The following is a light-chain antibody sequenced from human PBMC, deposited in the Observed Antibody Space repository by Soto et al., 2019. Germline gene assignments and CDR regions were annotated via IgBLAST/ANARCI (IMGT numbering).Light chain of an antibody. CDR2: EVN. J-gene: IGLJ3*02. Sequence: QSALTQPASVSGSPGQSITISCTGTSSDFGNYNLVSWYQQHPGKVPKLILFEVNKRPSGVSGRFSGSKSGNTASLTVSALQADDEASYYCSSFAGANIWVFGGGTKLTVL. V-gene: IGLV2-14*02. CDR1: SSDFGNYNL. CDR3: SSFAGANIWV.